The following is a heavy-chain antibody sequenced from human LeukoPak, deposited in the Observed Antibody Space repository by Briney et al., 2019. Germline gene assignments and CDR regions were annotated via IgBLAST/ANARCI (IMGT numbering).Heavy chain of an antibody. CDR1: GGSISSHY. CDR3: ARGRFGSGWFDP. J-gene: IGHJ5*02. CDR2: IYYSGST. V-gene: IGHV4-59*11. Sequence: SETLSLTRTVSGGSISSHYWSWIRQPPGKGLEWIGYIYYSGSTNYNPSLKSRVTISVDTSKNQFSLKLSSVTAADTAVYYCARGRFGSGWFDPWGQGTLVTVSS. D-gene: IGHD6-19*01.